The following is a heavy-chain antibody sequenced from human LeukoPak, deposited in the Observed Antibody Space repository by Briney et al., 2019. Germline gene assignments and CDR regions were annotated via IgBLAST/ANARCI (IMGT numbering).Heavy chain of an antibody. CDR1: GYTFTGYY. Sequence: ASVKVSCKASGYTFTGYYMHWVRQAPGQGLEWMGRIIPILGIANYAQKFQGRVTITADKSTSTAYMELSSLRSEDTAVYYCATFLQEVVAARPSYYYYYGMDVWGQGTTVTVSS. V-gene: IGHV1-69*02. CDR3: ATFLQEVVAARPSYYYYYGMDV. CDR2: IIPILGIA. D-gene: IGHD2-15*01. J-gene: IGHJ6*02.